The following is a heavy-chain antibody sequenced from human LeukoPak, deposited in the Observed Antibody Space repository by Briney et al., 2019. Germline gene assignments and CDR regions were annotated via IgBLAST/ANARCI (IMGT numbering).Heavy chain of an antibody. CDR1: GYTFTGYY. Sequence: APVKVSCKASGYTFTGYYMHWVRQAPGQGLEWMGWINPNSGDTNYAQKFQGRVIMTRDTSISTASMELSRLRSDDTAVYFCARDGYGGNSFDYWGQGTLVTVSS. J-gene: IGHJ4*02. CDR3: ARDGYGGNSFDY. V-gene: IGHV1-2*02. D-gene: IGHD4-23*01. CDR2: INPNSGDT.